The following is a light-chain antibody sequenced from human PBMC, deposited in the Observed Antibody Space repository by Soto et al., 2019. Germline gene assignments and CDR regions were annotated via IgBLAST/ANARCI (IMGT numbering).Light chain of an antibody. CDR2: GAS. CDR1: QSVSSNY. J-gene: IGKJ4*01. V-gene: IGKV3-20*01. Sequence: EIVLTQSPGTLSLSPGERATLSCRASQSVSSNYLAWYQQKPGQAPRLLIYGASSRATGIPDRFSGSGSGTDFTLTISRLEPEYFAVYYCQQYGNSPLTFGGGPKVDIK. CDR3: QQYGNSPLT.